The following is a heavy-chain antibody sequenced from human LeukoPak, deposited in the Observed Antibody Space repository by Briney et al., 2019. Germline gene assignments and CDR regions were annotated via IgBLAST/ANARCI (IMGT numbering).Heavy chain of an antibody. CDR2: INPNSGGT. V-gene: IGHV1-2*02. Sequence: ASVRVSCKASGYTFTGYYMHWVRQAPGQGLEWMGWINPNSGGTNYAQKFQGRVTMTRDTSISTAYMEPSRLRSDDTAVYYCARGPTGIAVADWFDPWGQGTLVTVSS. CDR1: GYTFTGYY. CDR3: ARGPTGIAVADWFDP. J-gene: IGHJ5*02. D-gene: IGHD6-19*01.